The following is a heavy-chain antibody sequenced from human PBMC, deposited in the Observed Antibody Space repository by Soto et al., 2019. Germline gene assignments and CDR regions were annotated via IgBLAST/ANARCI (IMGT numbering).Heavy chain of an antibody. CDR2: INHSGTT. Sequence: SETLSLTCAVSGGSFSGYYCTWIRQSPWKGLEWIGEINHSGTTNYNPSLKSRLTILLDTSKNQFSLKLNSLTAADTAVYYCARGWAVAGKPFNWFDPWGQGTLVTVSS. CDR3: ARGWAVAGKPFNWFDP. V-gene: IGHV4-34*01. D-gene: IGHD6-13*01. J-gene: IGHJ5*02. CDR1: GGSFSGYY.